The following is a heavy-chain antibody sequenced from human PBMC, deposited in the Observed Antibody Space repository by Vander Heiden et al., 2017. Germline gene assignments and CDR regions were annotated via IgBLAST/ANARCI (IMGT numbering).Heavy chain of an antibody. CDR2: IVVGSGNT. CDR3: AADAYYYDSSGRSDAFDI. CDR1: GFTFTSSA. Sequence: QMQLVQSGPEVKKPGTSVKVSCKASGFTFTSSAVQWGRQARGQRLEWIGWIVVGSGNTNYAQKFQERVTITRDMSTSTAYMELSSLRSEDTAVYYCAADAYYYDSSGRSDAFDIWGQGTMVTVSS. J-gene: IGHJ3*02. D-gene: IGHD3-22*01. V-gene: IGHV1-58*01.